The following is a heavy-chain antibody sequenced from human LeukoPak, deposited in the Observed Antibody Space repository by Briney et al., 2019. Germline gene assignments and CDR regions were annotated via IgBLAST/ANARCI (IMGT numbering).Heavy chain of an antibody. D-gene: IGHD4-17*01. J-gene: IGHJ4*02. V-gene: IGHV4-31*03. CDR1: GGSVSNTVYY. Sequence: SQTLSLTCTVSGGSVSNTVYYWSWVRQHPGRGLEWTGYIHYSGSTYYNPSLRSRLTMSVDTSKNQFSLKLSSVTAADTAVYYCARGAYGAANLDYWGQGTLVTVSS. CDR2: IHYSGST. CDR3: ARGAYGAANLDY.